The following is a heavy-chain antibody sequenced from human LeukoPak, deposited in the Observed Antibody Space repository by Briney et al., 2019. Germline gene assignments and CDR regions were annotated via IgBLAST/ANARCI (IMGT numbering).Heavy chain of an antibody. V-gene: IGHV3-23*01. J-gene: IGHJ6*02. D-gene: IGHD3-10*01. Sequence: GGSLRLSCAASGFTFNNCAMSWVRQAPGGGLEWVSGISGSGSSTYYADSVKGRFTISRDNSKNTVYLQMSSLGAEDTAVYYCAKALWFGELLPDYGMDVWGQGTTVTVSS. CDR1: GFTFNNCA. CDR2: ISGSGSST. CDR3: AKALWFGELLPDYGMDV.